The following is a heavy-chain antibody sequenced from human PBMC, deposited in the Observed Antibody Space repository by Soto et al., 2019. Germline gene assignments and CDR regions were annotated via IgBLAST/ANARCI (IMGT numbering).Heavy chain of an antibody. V-gene: IGHV3-30*18. D-gene: IGHD1-1*01. J-gene: IGHJ6*02. CDR3: AKARGANNWANYYGLDV. CDR1: GCIFANCG. CDR2: ITYEGSNK. Sequence: WGSLRLSWSASGCIFANCGVFWVRQAPAKGLEWVALITYEGSNKYYADAVKGRFTVSRDNAKNMESLQMDSLRAEDTAVYYCAKARGANNWANYYGLDVWGQGTTVTVSS.